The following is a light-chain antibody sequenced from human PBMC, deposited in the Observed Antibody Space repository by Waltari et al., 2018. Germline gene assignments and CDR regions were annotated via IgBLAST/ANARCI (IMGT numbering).Light chain of an antibody. CDR3: QQYYSTPLT. V-gene: IGKV4-1*01. Sequence: DIVMTQSPDSLALSLGERATISCKSRQSVLHASNNRNYLAWYQQRPGQSPKLLISWASTRQSGVPDRFSGSGSAADFTLTITSLQAEDVATYYCQQYYSTPLTFGGGTKVAIK. CDR1: QSVLHASNNRNY. J-gene: IGKJ4*01. CDR2: WAS.